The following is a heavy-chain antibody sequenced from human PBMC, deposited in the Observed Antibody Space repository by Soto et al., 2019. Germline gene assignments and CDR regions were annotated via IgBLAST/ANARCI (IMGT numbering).Heavy chain of an antibody. Sequence: EVQLLESGGGLVQPGGSLRLSCAASGFTFSSYAMSWVRQAPGKGLEWVSAISGSGGSTYYADSVKGRFTISGDNSKNTLYLQMNSLRAEDTAVYYCAKGITYYYDSSASGYFQHWGQGTLVTVSS. V-gene: IGHV3-23*01. CDR1: GFTFSSYA. CDR3: AKGITYYYDSSASGYFQH. CDR2: ISGSGGST. D-gene: IGHD3-22*01. J-gene: IGHJ1*01.